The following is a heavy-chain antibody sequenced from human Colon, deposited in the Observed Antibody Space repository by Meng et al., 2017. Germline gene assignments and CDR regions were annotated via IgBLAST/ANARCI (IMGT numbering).Heavy chain of an antibody. CDR2: IHHSGSA. CDR1: GGSISSSYW. J-gene: IGHJ5*02. CDR3: ARNYGP. Sequence: QVQLQESGPGVVRPWGTLSLTCAVSGGSISSSYWWSWVRQSPGKXLEWIAEIHHSGSANYNPSLKSRVTISVDTSKNQFSLKLSSVTAADTAVYYCARNYGPWGQGTLVTVSS. D-gene: IGHD4-17*01. V-gene: IGHV4-4*02.